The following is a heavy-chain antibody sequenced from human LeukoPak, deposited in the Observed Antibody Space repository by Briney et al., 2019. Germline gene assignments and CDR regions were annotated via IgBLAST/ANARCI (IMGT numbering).Heavy chain of an antibody. CDR2: ISAYNGNT. Sequence: ASVKVSCKASGYTFTSYGISWVRQAPGQGLEWMGWISAYNGNTNYAQKLQGRVTMTTDTSTSTAYMELRGLRSDDTAVYYRARVAGVGYSYGNSDYWGQGTLVTVSS. CDR3: ARVAGVGYSYGNSDY. J-gene: IGHJ4*02. CDR1: GYTFTSYG. D-gene: IGHD5-18*01. V-gene: IGHV1-18*01.